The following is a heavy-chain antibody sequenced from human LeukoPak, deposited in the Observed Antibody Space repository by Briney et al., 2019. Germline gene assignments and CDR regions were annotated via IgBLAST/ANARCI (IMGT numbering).Heavy chain of an antibody. V-gene: IGHV3-30*04. CDR1: GFTFSSYA. CDR2: ISYDGSNK. CDR3: ARERRYIPGFDP. D-gene: IGHD1-14*01. J-gene: IGHJ5*02. Sequence: GGSLRLSCAASGFTFSSYAMHWVRQAPGKGLEWAAVISYDGSNKYYADSVKGRFTISRDNSKNTLYLQMNSLRAEDTAVYYCARERRYIPGFDPWGQGTLVTVSS.